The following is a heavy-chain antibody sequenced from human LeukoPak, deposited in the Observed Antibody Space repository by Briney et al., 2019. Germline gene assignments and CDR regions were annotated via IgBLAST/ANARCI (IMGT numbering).Heavy chain of an antibody. D-gene: IGHD3-16*01. V-gene: IGHV3-23*01. Sequence: GGSLRLSCAASGFTFSSYAMTWVRQAPGKGLEWVSAISGSGGSTYNADSVKGRFTISRDNSKNTLYLQMNSLRAEDTAVYFCAGGGDFAYWGQGILVTVSA. CDR1: GFTFSSYA. J-gene: IGHJ4*02. CDR2: ISGSGGST. CDR3: AGGGDFAY.